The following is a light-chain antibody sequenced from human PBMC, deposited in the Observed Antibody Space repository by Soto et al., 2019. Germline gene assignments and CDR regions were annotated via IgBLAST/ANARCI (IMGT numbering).Light chain of an antibody. V-gene: IGKV1-39*01. Sequence: DIQMTQSQSSLSASVGDRVTITCRASQIITTYLNWYQKKAGFDPKLLIYAASSLQSGVPSRFSGSGSGTDFNLTISSLQTEDFATYVCQQTYSSPPTVGQGTKVEIK. CDR2: AAS. J-gene: IGKJ1*01. CDR1: QIITTY. CDR3: QQTYSSPPT.